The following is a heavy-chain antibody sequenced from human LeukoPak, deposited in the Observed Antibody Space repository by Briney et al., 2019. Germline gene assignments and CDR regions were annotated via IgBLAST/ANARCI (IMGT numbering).Heavy chain of an antibody. CDR3: ASETSGRLSDAFDI. V-gene: IGHV3-30*14. D-gene: IGHD6-19*01. Sequence: GGSLRLSCAASGFTFSSYAMHWVRQAPGKGLEWVAVISYDGSNKYYADSVKGRFTISRDNSKNTLYFQMNSLRAEDTAVYYCASETSGRLSDAFDIWGQGTMVTVSS. J-gene: IGHJ3*02. CDR1: GFTFSSYA. CDR2: ISYDGSNK.